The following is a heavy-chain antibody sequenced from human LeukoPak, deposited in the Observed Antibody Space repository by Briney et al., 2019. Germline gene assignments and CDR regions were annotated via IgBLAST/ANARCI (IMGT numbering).Heavy chain of an antibody. CDR1: DFTFSDYS. D-gene: IGHD3-10*01. CDR3: ARGSAYGSAPYYY. V-gene: IGHV3-11*06. Sequence: GGSLRLSCAASDFTFSDYSMTWIRQAPGKGLEWVSYITSGSSDAFYADFVRDRFSISRDNAKNSLYLQMNSLRLEDTAVYYCARGSAYGSAPYYYWGPGTLVTVSS. CDR2: ITSGSSDA. J-gene: IGHJ4*02.